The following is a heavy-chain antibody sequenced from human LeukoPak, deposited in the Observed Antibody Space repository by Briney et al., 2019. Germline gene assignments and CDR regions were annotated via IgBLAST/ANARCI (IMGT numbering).Heavy chain of an antibody. CDR1: GFTFSSYV. J-gene: IGHJ4*02. CDR2: ISSNGGST. D-gene: IGHD2-8*01. V-gene: IGHV3-64*01. Sequence: GGSLRLSCAASGFTFSSYVMHWVRQAPGKGLEYVSAISSNGGSTYYPNSVKGRFTISRDNSKNTLYLQIGSLRAEDMAIYYCARSERYCTNGIFYTNGGFDHWGQGTLVTVSS. CDR3: ARSERYCTNGIFYTNGGFDH.